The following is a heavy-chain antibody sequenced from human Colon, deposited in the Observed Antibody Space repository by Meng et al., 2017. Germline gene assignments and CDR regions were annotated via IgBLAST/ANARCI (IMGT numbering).Heavy chain of an antibody. CDR2: ITSSSNYI. CDR3: ARVGTARPFDY. CDR1: AFTFSLYG. V-gene: IGHV3-21*01. J-gene: IGHJ4*02. D-gene: IGHD1-1*01. Sequence: EVQLVESGGGLLLPGESLRVSCEASAFTFSLYGINWVRQAPGEGLAWVASITSSSNYIHYSDSVKGRFTVSRDNARNSSYLQMDSLRAEDTAVYYCARVGTARPFDYWGQGTLVTVSS.